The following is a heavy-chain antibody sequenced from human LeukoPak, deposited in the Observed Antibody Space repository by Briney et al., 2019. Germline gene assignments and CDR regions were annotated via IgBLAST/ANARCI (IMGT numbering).Heavy chain of an antibody. CDR3: ARGGGYDRDWFDP. V-gene: IGHV3-23*01. CDR1: GFTFSNYA. Sequence: PGGSLRLSCAASGFTFSNYAMTWVRQAPGKGLEWVSAISGSGFSTYYADSVKGRFTISRDNSKNTLYLQMNSLRAEDTAVYYCARGGGYDRDWFDPWGQGTLVTVSS. D-gene: IGHD5-12*01. CDR2: ISGSGFST. J-gene: IGHJ5*02.